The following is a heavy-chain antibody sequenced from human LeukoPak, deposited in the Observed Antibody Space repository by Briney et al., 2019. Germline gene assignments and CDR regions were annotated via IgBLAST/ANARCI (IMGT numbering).Heavy chain of an antibody. CDR3: ARGGSYFPALFDY. Sequence: SVKVSGKASGGTFSSYAISWVRQAPGQGLEWMGGIIPIFGTANYAQKFQGRVTITADESTSTAYMELSSLRSEDTAVYYCARGGSYFPALFDYWGQGTLVTVSS. CDR1: GGTFSSYA. CDR2: IIPIFGTA. D-gene: IGHD1-26*01. V-gene: IGHV1-69*13. J-gene: IGHJ4*02.